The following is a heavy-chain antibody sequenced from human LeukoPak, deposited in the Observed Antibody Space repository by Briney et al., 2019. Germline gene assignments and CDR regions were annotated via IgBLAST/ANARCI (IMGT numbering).Heavy chain of an antibody. CDR2: IYPGDSDT. Sequence: GESLKISCKGSGYSFTSYWIGWVRQIPGKGLEWMGIIYPGDSDTRYSPSFQGQVTISADKSISTAYLQWSSLKASDTAMYYCASGTWDSSGYYRGVGYYFDYWGQGTLVTVSS. D-gene: IGHD3-22*01. V-gene: IGHV5-51*01. J-gene: IGHJ4*02. CDR1: GYSFTSYW. CDR3: ASGTWDSSGYYRGVGYYFDY.